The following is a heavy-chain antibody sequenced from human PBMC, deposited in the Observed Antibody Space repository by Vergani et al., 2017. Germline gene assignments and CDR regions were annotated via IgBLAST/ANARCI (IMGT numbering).Heavy chain of an antibody. CDR3: ARRRATGSWYVDWGLFGH. D-gene: IGHD6-13*01. J-gene: IGHJ4*02. CDR2: INPDTGET. V-gene: IGHV1-2*02. CDR1: EDIFTAYY. Sequence: QLVQSGAEVKKPGASVKVSCKASEDIFTAYYIHWVRQAPGQGLEWMGWINPDTGETKFAQKFQGRVTLTSDTSSTTVYMELNNLNSDDTAVYYCARRRATGSWYVDWGLFGHWGQGTQVIVSS.